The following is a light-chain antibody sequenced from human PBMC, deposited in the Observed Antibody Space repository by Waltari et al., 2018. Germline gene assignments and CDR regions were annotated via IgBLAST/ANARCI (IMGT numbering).Light chain of an antibody. J-gene: IGKJ2*01. CDR2: GAS. Sequence: EIVLTQSPGTLSLSPGETATLPCRDNQRVSSNYFAWYQKEACQSPRLLLSGASNRASGVPDRFSGRVSGAEFTLTISRLDPEDFAVYYCQQYGTPQGYIFGQGTKVDI. CDR3: QQYGTPQGYI. V-gene: IGKV3-20*01. CDR1: QRVSSNY.